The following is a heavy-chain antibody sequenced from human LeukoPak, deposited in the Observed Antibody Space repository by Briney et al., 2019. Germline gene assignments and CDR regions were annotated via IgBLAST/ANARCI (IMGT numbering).Heavy chain of an antibody. V-gene: IGHV4-59*08. CDR1: GGSIRSYY. Sequence: SETLSLTCTVSGGSIRSYYWSWIRQPPGKGLEWIGHIYYSGSTNYNPSLKSRVTISVDTSKNQFSLKLDSVTEIDTAMYYCARNQAVAANRGAFDIWGQGTMVTVSS. CDR2: IYYSGST. CDR3: ARNQAVAANRGAFDI. J-gene: IGHJ3*02. D-gene: IGHD6-19*01.